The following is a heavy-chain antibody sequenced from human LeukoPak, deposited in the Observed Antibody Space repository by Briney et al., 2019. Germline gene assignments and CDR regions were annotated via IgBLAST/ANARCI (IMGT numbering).Heavy chain of an antibody. CDR2: IYYSGST. Sequence: PSETLSLTCTVSGGSTSSSSYYWGWIRQPPGKGLEWIGSIYYSGSTYYNPSLKSRVTISVDTSKNQFSLKLSSVTAADTAVYYCASDMTTANYWGQGTLVTVSS. V-gene: IGHV4-39*07. J-gene: IGHJ4*02. D-gene: IGHD4-11*01. CDR1: GGSTSSSSYY. CDR3: ASDMTTANY.